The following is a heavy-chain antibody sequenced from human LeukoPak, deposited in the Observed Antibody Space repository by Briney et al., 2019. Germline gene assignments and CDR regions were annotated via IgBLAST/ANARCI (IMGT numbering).Heavy chain of an antibody. CDR3: ARGGYLPDY. CDR1: GGSFSGYY. D-gene: IGHD5-18*01. Sequence: SETLSLTCAVYGGSFSGYYWSWIRQPPRKGLEWIGEINHSGSTDYNPSLKSRVTISVDTSKNQFSLDLSSVTAADTAMYYCARGGYLPDYWGQGTLVTVSS. CDR2: INHSGST. J-gene: IGHJ4*02. V-gene: IGHV4-34*01.